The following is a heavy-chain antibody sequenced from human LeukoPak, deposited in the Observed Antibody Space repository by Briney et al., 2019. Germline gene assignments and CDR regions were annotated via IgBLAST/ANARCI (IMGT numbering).Heavy chain of an antibody. Sequence: GGSLRLSCAASGFTFSSYAMSWVRQAPGKGLEWVSAISGSGGSTYYADSVKGRFTISRDNSKNTLYLQMNSLRAEDTAVCYCAKGSGYYYVGFDYWGQGTLVTVSS. V-gene: IGHV3-23*01. D-gene: IGHD3-22*01. CDR2: ISGSGGST. J-gene: IGHJ4*02. CDR1: GFTFSSYA. CDR3: AKGSGYYYVGFDY.